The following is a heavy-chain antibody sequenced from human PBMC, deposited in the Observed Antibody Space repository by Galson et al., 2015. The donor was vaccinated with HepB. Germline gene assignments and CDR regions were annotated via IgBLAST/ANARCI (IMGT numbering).Heavy chain of an antibody. D-gene: IGHD6-13*01. CDR1: GFTFSSYA. CDR2: ISGSGGST. J-gene: IGHJ5*02. Sequence: SLRLSCAASGFTFSSYAMSWVRQAPGKGLEWVSAISGSGGSTYYADSVKGRFTISRDNSKNTLYLQMNSLRAEDTAVYYCAKDYSSSWYGGWFDPWGQGTLVTASS. CDR3: AKDYSSSWYGGWFDP. V-gene: IGHV3-23*01.